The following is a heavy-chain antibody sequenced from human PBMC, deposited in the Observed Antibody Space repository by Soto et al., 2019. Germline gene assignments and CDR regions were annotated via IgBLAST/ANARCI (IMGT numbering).Heavy chain of an antibody. J-gene: IGHJ6*02. D-gene: IGHD4-17*01. V-gene: IGHV5-10-1*01. Sequence: PGVSLKISCKGSRYSFTSYCIRWAREMPGKGLEWMGKIDPSDSYTNYSPSFQGHVTISADKSISTAYLQWSSLKASDTAMYYCAVHSKGRMTTVTAYSDMYVLGLGTTVPVSS. CDR1: RYSFTSYC. CDR2: IDPSDSYT. CDR3: AVHSKGRMTTVTAYSDMYV.